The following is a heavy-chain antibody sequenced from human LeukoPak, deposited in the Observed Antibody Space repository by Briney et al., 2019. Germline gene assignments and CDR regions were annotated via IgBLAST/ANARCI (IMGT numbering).Heavy chain of an antibody. V-gene: IGHV3-11*01. CDR1: GFTFSDYY. CDR2: ISSSGSTI. Sequence: GGPLRLSCAASGFTFSDYYMSWIRQAPGKGLEWVSYISSSGSTIYYADSVKGRFTISRDKAKNSLYLQMNSLRAEDTAVYYCAREAIAVAAPYFDYWGQGTLVTVSS. CDR3: AREAIAVAAPYFDY. D-gene: IGHD6-19*01. J-gene: IGHJ4*02.